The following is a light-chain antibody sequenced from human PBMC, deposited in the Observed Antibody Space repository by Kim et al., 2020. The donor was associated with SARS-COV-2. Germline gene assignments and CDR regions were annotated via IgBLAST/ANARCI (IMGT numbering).Light chain of an antibody. CDR1: TLRSYY. Sequence: ALGQTVKITCKGDTLRSYYASWYQQKPGQAPVLVMYGKNNRPSGIPDRFSGSRSGNTASLTITGAQAEDEADYYCNSRDSSGNHLVFGGGTQLTVL. V-gene: IGLV3-19*01. CDR2: GKN. CDR3: NSRDSSGNHLV. J-gene: IGLJ3*02.